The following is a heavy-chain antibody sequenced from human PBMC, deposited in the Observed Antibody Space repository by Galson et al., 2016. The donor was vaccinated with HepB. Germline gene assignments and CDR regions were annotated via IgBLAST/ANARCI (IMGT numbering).Heavy chain of an antibody. CDR3: ARDGDYDNSGFDY. Sequence: LSLTCTVSGGSISSFYWSWLRQPPGKGLEWIGYIYYSGSTNYNPSLKSRVTISVDTSKNQFSLKLTSVTAADTAVYYCARDGDYDNSGFDYWGQGTLVTVSS. V-gene: IGHV4-59*13. CDR1: GGSISSFY. J-gene: IGHJ4*02. CDR2: IYYSGST. D-gene: IGHD3-22*01.